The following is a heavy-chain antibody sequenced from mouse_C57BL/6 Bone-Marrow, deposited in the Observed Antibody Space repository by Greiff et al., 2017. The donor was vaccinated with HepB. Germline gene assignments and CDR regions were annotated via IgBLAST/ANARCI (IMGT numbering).Heavy chain of an antibody. D-gene: IGHD3-1*01. CDR1: GYTFTDYY. CDR2: INPNNGGT. V-gene: IGHV1-26*01. J-gene: IGHJ1*03. Sequence: EVQLQQSGPELVKPGASVKISCKASGYTFTDYYMNWVKQSHGKSLEWIGDINPNNGGTSYNQKFKGKATLTVDKSSSTAYMELRSLTSEDSAVYYCARSGALWGTGTTVTVSS. CDR3: ARSGAL.